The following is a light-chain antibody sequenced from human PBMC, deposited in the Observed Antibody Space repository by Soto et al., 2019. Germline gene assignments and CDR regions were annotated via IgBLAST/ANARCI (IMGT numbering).Light chain of an antibody. CDR1: SSDVGGYNY. CDR2: EVS. V-gene: IGLV2-14*01. Sequence: QSALTQPASVSGSPGQSITISCTGTSSDVGGYNYVSWYQQHPGKAPKLMIYEVSNRPSGVSSRFSASKSAYTASLTISGLQAEDEANYFCSSFTTSYFYVFGPGTKVTV. CDR3: SSFTTSYFYV. J-gene: IGLJ1*01.